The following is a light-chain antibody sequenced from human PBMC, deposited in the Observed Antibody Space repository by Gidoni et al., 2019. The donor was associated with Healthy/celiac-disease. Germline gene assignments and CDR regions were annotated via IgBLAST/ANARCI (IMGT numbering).Light chain of an antibody. J-gene: IGKJ5*01. CDR3: QQRSNWPPIT. Sequence: ELVLTQSPATLPLSPGERATLSCRASQRVSSDLAWYQQKPGQAPRRLIYDAANSVTGSPARFSGSGSGTDFTLTISSREPEDFAVYYCQQRSNWPPITFGQGTRLEIK. CDR2: DAA. CDR1: QRVSSD. V-gene: IGKV3-11*01.